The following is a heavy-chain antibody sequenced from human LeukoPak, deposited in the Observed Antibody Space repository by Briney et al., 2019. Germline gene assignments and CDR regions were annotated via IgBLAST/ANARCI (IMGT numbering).Heavy chain of an antibody. J-gene: IGHJ4*02. CDR1: GFTFTNYG. D-gene: IGHD6-6*01. Sequence: PGRSLRLSCAASGFTFTNYGMHWVRQAPGKGLEWAAVTWYDGSNKYYADSVKGRFTISRDNSKNTLYLQMNSLIAEDTAVYYCARDPPSAYTSPWFYFDYWGQGTLVTVSS. V-gene: IGHV3-33*01. CDR2: TWYDGSNK. CDR3: ARDPPSAYTSPWFYFDY.